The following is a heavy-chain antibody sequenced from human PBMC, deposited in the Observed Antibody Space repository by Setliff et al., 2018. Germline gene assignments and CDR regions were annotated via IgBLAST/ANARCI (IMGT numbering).Heavy chain of an antibody. Sequence: SETLSLTCTVSGGSISGGPISTYYWSWIRQPPGKGLEFIGYVYYSGITNYDPSLKSRVTMSVDTSKNQFSLKLSSVTAADTAVYYCARGGTYRYFDYWGQGTLVTVSS. CDR1: GGSISGGPISTYY. V-gene: IGHV4-61*01. J-gene: IGHJ4*02. CDR3: ARGGTYRYFDY. CDR2: VYYSGIT.